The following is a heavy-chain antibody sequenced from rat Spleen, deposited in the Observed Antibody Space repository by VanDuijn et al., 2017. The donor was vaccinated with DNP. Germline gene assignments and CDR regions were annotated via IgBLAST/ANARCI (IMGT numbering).Heavy chain of an antibody. CDR1: GFSLTSYT. CDR3: TGGGSTIYPLIY. D-gene: IGHD1-2*01. Sequence: QVQLKESGPGLVQPSQTLSLTCTVSGFSLTSYTVNWVRQPPGKGLEWIAAISSVERTYYNSALKSRLSISRDTSKSQVFLKVNSLQTEDTAIYFCTGGGSTIYPLIYWGQGTLVTVSS. V-gene: IGHV2-6*01. CDR2: ISSVERT. J-gene: IGHJ3*01.